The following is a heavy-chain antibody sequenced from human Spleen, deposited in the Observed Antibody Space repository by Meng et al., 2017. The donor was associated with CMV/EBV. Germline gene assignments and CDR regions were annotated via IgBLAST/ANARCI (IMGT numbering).Heavy chain of an antibody. J-gene: IGHJ4*02. CDR3: AKVEHDSSGIYGLGVNAY. Sequence: GGSLRLSCAASGFTFSSYEMNWVRQAPGKGLEWVSYISSSGSTIYYADSVKGRFTISRDNAKNSLYLQMNSLRAEDTAVYYCAKVEHDSSGIYGLGVNAYWGQGTLVTVSS. V-gene: IGHV3-48*03. CDR1: GFTFSSYE. D-gene: IGHD3-22*01. CDR2: ISSSGSTI.